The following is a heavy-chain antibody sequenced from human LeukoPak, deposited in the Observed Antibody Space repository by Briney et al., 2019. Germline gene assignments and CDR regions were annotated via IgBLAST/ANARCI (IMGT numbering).Heavy chain of an antibody. Sequence: SETLSLTCTVSGGSISSYYWSWIRQPPGKGLEWIGYIYYSGSTNYNPSLKSRVTISVDTSKNQFSLKLSSVTAADTAVYYCARIAVADFNWYFDLWGRGTLVTVSA. D-gene: IGHD6-19*01. J-gene: IGHJ2*01. CDR1: GGSISSYY. V-gene: IGHV4-59*01. CDR2: IYYSGST. CDR3: ARIAVADFNWYFDL.